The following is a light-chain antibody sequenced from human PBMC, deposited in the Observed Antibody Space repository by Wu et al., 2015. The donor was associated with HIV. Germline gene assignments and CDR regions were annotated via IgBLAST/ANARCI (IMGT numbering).Light chain of an antibody. CDR1: QSVSNN. J-gene: IGKJ1*01. CDR3: QQYNNWPTWT. V-gene: IGKV3-15*01. Sequence: EIVLTQSPATLSVFPGERATLSCRASQSVSNNLVWYQQKPGQAPRVLIFGASIRASGIPARFSGSGSGTEFTLTISSLQSEDFAVYYCQQYNNWPTWTFGQGTKVEIK. CDR2: GAS.